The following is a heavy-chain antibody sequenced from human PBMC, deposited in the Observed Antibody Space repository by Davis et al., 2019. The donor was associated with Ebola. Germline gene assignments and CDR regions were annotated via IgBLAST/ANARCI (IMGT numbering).Heavy chain of an antibody. D-gene: IGHD1-26*01. Sequence: SETLSLTCTVSGGSISSSAYYWGWIRQPPGKGLEWIGSIYYSGSTYYKPSLKSRVTLSVDTSKNRFSLRLSSLTAADTAIYYCARTIVGGIIDKWGQGTLVSVSS. CDR1: GGSISSSAYY. CDR3: ARTIVGGIIDK. V-gene: IGHV4-39*01. CDR2: IYYSGST. J-gene: IGHJ4*02.